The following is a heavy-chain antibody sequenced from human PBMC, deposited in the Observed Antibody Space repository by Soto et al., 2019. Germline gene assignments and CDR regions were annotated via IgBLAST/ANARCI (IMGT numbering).Heavy chain of an antibody. J-gene: IGHJ6*02. V-gene: IGHV4-61*01. Sequence: QVQLQESGPGLVKPSETLSLTCTVSGGSVSSGSYYWSWIRQPPGKGLEWIGYIYYSGSTNSNPALESRVTISVDTSKNQFSLKLSSVTAADTAVYYCARPLYSYGPMDVWGQGTTVTVSS. D-gene: IGHD5-18*01. CDR2: IYYSGST. CDR3: ARPLYSYGPMDV. CDR1: GGSVSSGSYY.